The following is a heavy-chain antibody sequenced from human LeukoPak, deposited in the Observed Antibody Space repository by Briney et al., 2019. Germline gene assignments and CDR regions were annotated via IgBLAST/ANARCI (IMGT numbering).Heavy chain of an antibody. V-gene: IGHV3-23*01. CDR2: ISGNGGRT. J-gene: IGHJ4*02. CDR3: AKERTSSGYFDY. Sequence: PGGSLRLSCAASGFTFNNYAMSWVRQAPGKGLEGVAAISGNGGRTYYRDSVKGRFTISRDNPKNTLYLLMNSLSAEDTALYYCAKERTSSGYFDYWGQGTLVTVSS. CDR1: GFTFNNYA. D-gene: IGHD3-10*01.